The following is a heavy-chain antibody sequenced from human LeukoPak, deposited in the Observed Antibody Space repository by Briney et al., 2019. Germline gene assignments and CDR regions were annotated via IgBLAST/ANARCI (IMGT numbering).Heavy chain of an antibody. J-gene: IGHJ5*02. CDR3: ARAEGDSSGYYPNWFDP. CDR1: GVPISGHY. Sequence: PSETLSLTCTVSGVPISGHYWSWIRQPPGKGLEWIGYIYYTGSTNYNPSLKSRVTISVDPSKNQFSLKLSSVTAADTAVYYCARAEGDSSGYYPNWFDPWGQGTLVTVSS. V-gene: IGHV4-59*11. CDR2: IYYTGST. D-gene: IGHD3-22*01.